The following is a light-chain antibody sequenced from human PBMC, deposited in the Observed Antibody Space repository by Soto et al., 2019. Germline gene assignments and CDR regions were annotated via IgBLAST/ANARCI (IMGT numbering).Light chain of an antibody. CDR3: QSYDNSLSGWV. V-gene: IGLV1-40*01. Sequence: QSVLTQPPSVSGAPGQRVTISCTGSSYNIGAGYNVHWYQQLPGTAPKLLIYDNSNRPSGVPDRFSGSKSGTSASLAITGLQAEDEADYYCQSYDNSLSGWVFGGGTKLTVL. CDR2: DNS. J-gene: IGLJ3*02. CDR1: SYNIGAGYN.